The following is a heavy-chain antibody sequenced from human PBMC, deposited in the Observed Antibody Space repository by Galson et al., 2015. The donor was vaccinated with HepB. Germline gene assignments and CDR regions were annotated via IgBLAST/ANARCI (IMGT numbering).Heavy chain of an antibody. CDR2: ISYDEGKK. CDR3: TRAVREPDSGYFDS. J-gene: IGHJ4*02. CDR1: GIAFSRSD. D-gene: IGHD1-14*01. Sequence: SLRLSCAASGIAFSRSDMHWVRRAPGRGLEWVAIISYDEGKKYYAKSVQGRFTISRDNSKSTLFLLMNNMRSEDTAMYYCTRAVREPDSGYFDSWGQGALVTVSS. V-gene: IGHV3-30-3*01.